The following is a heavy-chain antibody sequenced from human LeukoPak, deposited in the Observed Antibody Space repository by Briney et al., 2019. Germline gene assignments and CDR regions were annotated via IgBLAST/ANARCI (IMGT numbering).Heavy chain of an antibody. J-gene: IGHJ5*02. V-gene: IGHV4-39*07. Sequence: SETLSLTCTVSGGSISSSSYYWGWVRQPPGKGLEWIGSIYYSGSTYYNPSLKSRVTISVDTSKNQFSLKLSSVTAADTAVYYCARDIGRLGWWFDPWGQGTLVTVSS. CDR3: ARDIGRLGWWFDP. D-gene: IGHD6-19*01. CDR1: GGSISSSSYY. CDR2: IYYSGST.